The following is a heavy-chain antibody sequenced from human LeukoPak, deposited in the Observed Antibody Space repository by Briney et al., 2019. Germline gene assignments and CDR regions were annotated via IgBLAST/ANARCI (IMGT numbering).Heavy chain of an antibody. J-gene: IGHJ4*02. CDR2: INPNSGGT. V-gene: IGHV1-2*02. CDR3: ARAGGSAWPTGEFDY. D-gene: IGHD6-19*01. CDR1: GYTFTGYY. Sequence: ASVKVSCKASGYTFTGYYMHWVRHAPGQGLEWMAWINPNSGGTNYVQKFQGRVTMTRDTSISTAYMEVSRLRSDDTAVYYCARAGGSAWPTGEFDYWGQGTLVTVSS.